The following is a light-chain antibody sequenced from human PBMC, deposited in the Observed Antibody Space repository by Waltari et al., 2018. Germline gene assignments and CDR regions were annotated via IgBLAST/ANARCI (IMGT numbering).Light chain of an antibody. J-gene: IGKJ1*01. V-gene: IGKV3-15*01. CDR2: ATS. Sequence: EIVMTQSPATLSVSPGERATLSCRASQSLSSNLAWYQHKPGQALRLLVYATSTRATGIPARFSGSGSGTEFTLTIDSLQSEDFAVYYCQQYNDWPRTFGQGTKVEIK. CDR3: QQYNDWPRT. CDR1: QSLSSN.